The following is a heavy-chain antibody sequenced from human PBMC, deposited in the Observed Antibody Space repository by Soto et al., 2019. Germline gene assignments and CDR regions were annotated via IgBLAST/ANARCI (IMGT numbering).Heavy chain of an antibody. CDR1: CGSFSSYY. V-gene: IGHV4-34*01. CDR2: INHSGST. D-gene: IGHD5-12*01. J-gene: IGHJ6*03. Sequence: SETLALTCAIYCGSFSSYYWSLIRRPPGFVLEWIGEINHSGSTNYTPSLKSRVTISVDTSKNQFSPKLSSVTAADTAVYYCARVLGNIVAPAIYYYYYMDVWGKGTTVTVS. CDR3: ARVLGNIVAPAIYYYYYMDV.